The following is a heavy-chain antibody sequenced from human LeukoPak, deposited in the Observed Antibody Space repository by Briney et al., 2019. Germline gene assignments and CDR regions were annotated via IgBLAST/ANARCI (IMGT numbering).Heavy chain of an antibody. CDR2: TYYRSKWYN. J-gene: IGHJ5*02. D-gene: IGHD4-23*01. V-gene: IGHV6-1*01. CDR3: ARDTVATSHNWFDP. CDR1: GDNVSSNSAA. Sequence: SQTLSLTCAISGDNVSSNSAAWNWIRQSPSRGLEWLGRTYYRSKWYNDYAVSVKSRIIINPGTSKNQFSLQLNSVTPEDTAVYYCARDTVATSHNWFDPWGQGTLVTVSS.